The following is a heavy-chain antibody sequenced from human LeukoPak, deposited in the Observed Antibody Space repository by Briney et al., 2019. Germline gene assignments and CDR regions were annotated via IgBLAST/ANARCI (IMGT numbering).Heavy chain of an antibody. V-gene: IGHV3-23*01. D-gene: IGHD6-19*01. CDR1: GFTFSSYA. J-gene: IGHJ3*02. CDR3: AKGIAVAGDAFDI. Sequence: GGSLRLSCAASGFTFSSYAMSWVRQAPGKGLEWVSAITGSGGSTYYADSVKGRFTISRDNSKNTLYLQMNSLRAEDTAVYYCAKGIAVAGDAFDIWGQGTMVTVSS. CDR2: ITGSGGST.